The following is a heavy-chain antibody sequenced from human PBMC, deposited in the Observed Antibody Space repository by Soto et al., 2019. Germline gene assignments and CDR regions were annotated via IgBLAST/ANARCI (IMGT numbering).Heavy chain of an antibody. V-gene: IGHV4-34*01. J-gene: IGHJ4*02. Sequence: SETLSLTCAVYGGSFSGYYWSWIRQPPGKGLEWIGEINHSGSTNYNPSLKSRVTISVDTSKNQFSLRLSSVTAADTAVYYCAIGHDYSSSSSYFDYWGQGTLVTVSS. CDR2: INHSGST. CDR1: GGSFSGYY. D-gene: IGHD6-6*01. CDR3: AIGHDYSSSSSYFDY.